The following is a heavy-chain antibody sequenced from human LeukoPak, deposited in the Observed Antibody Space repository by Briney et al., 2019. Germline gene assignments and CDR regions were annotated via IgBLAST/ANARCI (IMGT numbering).Heavy chain of an antibody. CDR1: GGSFSGYY. CDR2: INHSGST. D-gene: IGHD5-12*01. Sequence: SETLSLTCAVYGGSFSGYYWSWIRQPPGKGLEWIGEINHSGSTNYNLSLKSRVTISVDTSKNQFSLKLSSVTAADTAVYYCARSSRGRGYSGFRRFYYYMDVWGKGTTVTVSS. J-gene: IGHJ6*03. V-gene: IGHV4-34*01. CDR3: ARSSRGRGYSGFRRFYYYMDV.